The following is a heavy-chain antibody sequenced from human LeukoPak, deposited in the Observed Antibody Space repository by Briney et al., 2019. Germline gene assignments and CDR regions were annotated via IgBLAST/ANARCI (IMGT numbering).Heavy chain of an antibody. Sequence: PGGSLRLSCAASGFTFSNYGMHWVRQAPGKGLEWLAIMSYDGSDEYYADSVKGRFSISRDNSRNTLYLQMNSLRDEDTAVYYCAKDLVNYGDYDYYYYGVDVWGQGTTVTDSS. CDR3: AKDLVNYGDYDYYYYGVDV. CDR2: MSYDGSDE. D-gene: IGHD4-17*01. V-gene: IGHV3-30*18. J-gene: IGHJ6*02. CDR1: GFTFSNYG.